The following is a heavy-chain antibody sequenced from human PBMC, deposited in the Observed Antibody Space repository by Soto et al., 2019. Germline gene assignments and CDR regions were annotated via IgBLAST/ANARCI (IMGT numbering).Heavy chain of an antibody. CDR1: GFTFSIYT. CDR2: ISDTSSHI. V-gene: IGHV3-21*01. J-gene: IGHJ4*02. CDR3: ARVRSGGSGYFDY. Sequence: LRLSCAASGFTFSIYTMTWVRQSPGRGLEWVSSISDTSSHIYYSDSVEGRFTVSRDNAKNSLYLQVNSLSAEDTAVYYCARVRSGGSGYFDYWGQGTLVTVSS. D-gene: IGHD2-15*01.